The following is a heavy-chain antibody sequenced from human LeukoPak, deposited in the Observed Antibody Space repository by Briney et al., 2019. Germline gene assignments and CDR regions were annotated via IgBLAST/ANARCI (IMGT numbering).Heavy chain of an antibody. D-gene: IGHD1-26*01. CDR3: TIPNRAFSGAFEI. CDR2: FDPEDGDA. V-gene: IGHV1-24*01. Sequence: GASVKVSCQVFGYTLNELSMHWVRQTPGEGLEWMGSFDPEDGDAIYAQKLQGRVTMTEDTVTDTASMELSRLTSEDTAVYYCTIPNRAFSGAFEIWGRGTMVTVSS. J-gene: IGHJ3*02. CDR1: GYTLNELS.